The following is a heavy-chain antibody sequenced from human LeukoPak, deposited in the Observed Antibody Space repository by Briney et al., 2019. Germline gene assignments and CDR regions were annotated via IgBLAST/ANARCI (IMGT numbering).Heavy chain of an antibody. V-gene: IGHV3-53*01. Sequence: GGSLRLSCAASGFIVSGNYMSWVRQAPGKGLEWVSVIYSGGSTYYADSVKGRFTISRGNSKNTLYLQMNSLRAEDTAVYYCARYSAMDPGAFDIWGQGTMVTVSS. D-gene: IGHD5-18*01. CDR1: GFIVSGNY. J-gene: IGHJ3*02. CDR3: ARYSAMDPGAFDI. CDR2: IYSGGST.